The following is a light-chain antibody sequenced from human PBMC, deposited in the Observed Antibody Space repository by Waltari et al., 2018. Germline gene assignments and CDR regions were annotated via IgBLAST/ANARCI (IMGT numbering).Light chain of an antibody. CDR1: SNDVGGYNS. CDR3: TSQSTNNVVL. Sequence: QSALTQPASVSGSPGQSVTIFCTGTSNDVGGYNSVSWYQAHPGQAPRLIIYDVTYRPSAVSDRFSGSKSGNTASLTISGLQAEDEADYYCTSQSTNNVVLFGGGTKLTV. J-gene: IGLJ2*01. CDR2: DVT. V-gene: IGLV2-14*01.